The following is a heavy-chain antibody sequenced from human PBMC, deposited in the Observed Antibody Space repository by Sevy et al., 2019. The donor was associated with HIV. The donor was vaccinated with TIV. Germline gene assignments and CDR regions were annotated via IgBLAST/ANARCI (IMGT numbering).Heavy chain of an antibody. CDR3: AEDLHRGCDSINCYSYYFYFYGLDV. CDR1: GFPFHDHA. J-gene: IGHJ6*02. V-gene: IGHV3-9*01. Sequence: GGSLRLSCVASGFPFHDHAMHWVRQAPGKGLEWVSGISWNRGSIGYADSVKGRFTISRDNAKQSVYLEMNNLRAEDTATYYCAEDLHRGCDSINCYSYYFYFYGLDVWGQGTTVTVSS. CDR2: ISWNRGSI. D-gene: IGHD2-21*02.